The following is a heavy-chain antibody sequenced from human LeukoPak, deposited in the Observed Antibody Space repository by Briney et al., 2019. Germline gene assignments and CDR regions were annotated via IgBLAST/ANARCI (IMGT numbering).Heavy chain of an antibody. CDR1: GGSLSSYY. J-gene: IGHJ5*02. D-gene: IGHD6-19*01. V-gene: IGHV4-59*01. CDR3: ASTAVAGKYNWFDP. Sequence: SETLSLTCTVSGGSLSSYYWSWIRQPPGKGLEWIGYIYYSGSTNYNPSLKSRVTISVDTSKNQFSLKLSSVTAADTAVYYCASTAVAGKYNWFDPWGQGTLVTVSS. CDR2: IYYSGST.